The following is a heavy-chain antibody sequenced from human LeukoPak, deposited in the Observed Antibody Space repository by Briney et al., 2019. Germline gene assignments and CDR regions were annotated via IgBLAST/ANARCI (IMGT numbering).Heavy chain of an antibody. D-gene: IGHD4-17*01. CDR3: ASGDYGFDY. J-gene: IGHJ4*02. CDR1: GFTFSSYE. CDR2: ISSSGSTI. Sequence: PGGSLRLSCAASGFTFSSYEMNWVRQAPGKGLEWVSYISSSGSTIYYADSVKGRFTISRDNSKNTLYLQMNSLRAEDTAVYYCASGDYGFDYWGQGTLVTVSS. V-gene: IGHV3-48*03.